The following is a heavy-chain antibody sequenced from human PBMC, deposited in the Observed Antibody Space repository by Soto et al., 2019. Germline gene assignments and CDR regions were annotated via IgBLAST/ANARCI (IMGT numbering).Heavy chain of an antibody. Sequence: SETLSLTCTVSGGSIDNYEYYWTWIRQPPGKGLEWVGYIYYSGRTNYNPSLNSRLTISLDTSKNQFSLRLTSVSAADAAMYYCARDRSNSPDYFDFWGQGTLVTVSS. V-gene: IGHV4-30-4*01. CDR3: ARDRSNSPDYFDF. D-gene: IGHD6-6*01. CDR1: GGSIDNYEYY. J-gene: IGHJ4*02. CDR2: IYYSGRT.